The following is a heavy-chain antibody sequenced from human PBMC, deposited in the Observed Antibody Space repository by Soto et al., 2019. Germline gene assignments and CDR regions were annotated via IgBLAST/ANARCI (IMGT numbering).Heavy chain of an antibody. CDR3: AKTGWFSLDF. D-gene: IGHD6-19*01. V-gene: IGHV4-4*02. CDR2: VHHSGST. Sequence: QVQLQESGPGLVEPSGNLSLTCAVSGVSISSDIWWSWVRQPPGKGLEWIGEVHHSGSTNYNPSLKSRVTILMDKSKNQLSLKLSSVTAADTAVYHCAKTGWFSLDFWGQGALVTVSS. CDR1: GVSISSDIW. J-gene: IGHJ4*02.